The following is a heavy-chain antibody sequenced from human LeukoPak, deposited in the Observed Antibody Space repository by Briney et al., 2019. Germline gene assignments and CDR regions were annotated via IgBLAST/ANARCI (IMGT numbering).Heavy chain of an antibody. J-gene: IGHJ4*02. V-gene: IGHV1-69*04. CDR2: IIPILGIA. Sequence: GSSVKVSCKSSGGTFSSDASSCVRQAPGQGLEWRGRIIPILGIANYAQKFQGRVTITADQYTSTAYMELSSLRSEATPAYYCARSPIVATTDFDYWGQGTLVTVSS. D-gene: IGHD5-12*01. CDR1: GGTFSSDA. CDR3: ARSPIVATTDFDY.